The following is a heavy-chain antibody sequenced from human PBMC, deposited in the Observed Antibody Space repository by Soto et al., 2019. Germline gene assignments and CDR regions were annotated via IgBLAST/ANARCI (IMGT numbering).Heavy chain of an antibody. J-gene: IGHJ1*01. CDR1: GFTFSSYA. CDR3: AKGAHYCSGGSCYRLSEYFQH. Sequence: GGSLRLSCAASGFTFSSYAMSWVRQAPGKGLEWVSAISGSGGSTYYADSVKGRFTISRDNSKNTLYLQMNSLRAEDTAVYYCAKGAHYCSGGSCYRLSEYFQHWGQGTLVTVSS. D-gene: IGHD2-15*01. V-gene: IGHV3-23*01. CDR2: ISGSGGST.